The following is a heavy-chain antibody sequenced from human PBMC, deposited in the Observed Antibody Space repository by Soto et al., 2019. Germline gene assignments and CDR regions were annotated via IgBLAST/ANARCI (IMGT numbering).Heavy chain of an antibody. Sequence: PGGSLRLSCAASGFTFSSYSMNWVRQAPGKGLEWVSYISSSSSTIYYADSVKGRFTISRDNAKNSLYLQMNSLRDEDTAVYYCARNGDYDFWSGYSQNWLDPWGQGTLVTVSS. J-gene: IGHJ5*02. D-gene: IGHD3-3*01. CDR3: ARNGDYDFWSGYSQNWLDP. CDR2: ISSSSSTI. CDR1: GFTFSSYS. V-gene: IGHV3-48*02.